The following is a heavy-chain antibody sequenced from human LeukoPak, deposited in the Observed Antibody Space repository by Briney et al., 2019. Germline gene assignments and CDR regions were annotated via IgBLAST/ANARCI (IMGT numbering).Heavy chain of an antibody. D-gene: IGHD6-6*01. Sequence: GGSLRLSCAASGFTFSSYEMTWVRQAPGKGLEWVSYISSSGSTIYYADSVKGRFTISRDNAKNSLYLQMNSLRAEDTAVYYCARDGIAARNSMYYFDYWGQGTLVTVSS. J-gene: IGHJ4*02. CDR3: ARDGIAARNSMYYFDY. V-gene: IGHV3-48*03. CDR2: ISSSGSTI. CDR1: GFTFSSYE.